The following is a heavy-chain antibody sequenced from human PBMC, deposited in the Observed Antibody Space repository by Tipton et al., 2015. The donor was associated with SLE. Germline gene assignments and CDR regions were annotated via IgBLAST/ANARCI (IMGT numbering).Heavy chain of an antibody. CDR3: ARVGRSVDYYDSSGYYFDY. Sequence: TLSLTCTVSGGSVSSGSYYWSWIRQPPGKGLEWIGYIYYSGSTNYNPSLKSRVTISVDTSKNHFSLKLSSVTAADTAVYYCARVGRSVDYYDSSGYYFDYWGQGTLVTVSS. CDR2: IYYSGST. D-gene: IGHD3-22*01. V-gene: IGHV4-61*03. CDR1: GGSVSSGSYY. J-gene: IGHJ4*02.